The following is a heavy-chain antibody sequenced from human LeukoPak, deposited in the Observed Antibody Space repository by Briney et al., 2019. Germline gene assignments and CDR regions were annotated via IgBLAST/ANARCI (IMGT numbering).Heavy chain of an antibody. CDR2: FDPEDGET. CDR1: GYTFTSYG. D-gene: IGHD6-13*01. Sequence: ASVKVSCKASGYTFTSYGISWVRQAPGKGLEWMGGFDPEDGETIYAQKFQGRVTMTEDTSTDTAYMELSSLRSEDTAVYYCATTHGGQQLVFYYFDYWGQGTLVTVSS. J-gene: IGHJ4*02. V-gene: IGHV1-24*01. CDR3: ATTHGGQQLVFYYFDY.